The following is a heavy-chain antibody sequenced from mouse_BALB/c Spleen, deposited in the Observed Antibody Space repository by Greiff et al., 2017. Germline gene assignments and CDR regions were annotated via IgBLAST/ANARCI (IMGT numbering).Heavy chain of an antibody. Sequence: EVMLVESGGGLVKPGGSLKLSCAASGFTFSDYYMYWVRQTPEKRLEWVATISDGGSYTYYPDSVKGRFTITRNNAKNHLYLQMSSLNTEDTAMYCCARDEVNPFAYWGQGTLVTVSA. D-gene: IGHD2-1*01. CDR1: GFTFSDYY. CDR2: ISDGGSYT. J-gene: IGHJ3*01. V-gene: IGHV5-4*02. CDR3: ARDEVNPFAY.